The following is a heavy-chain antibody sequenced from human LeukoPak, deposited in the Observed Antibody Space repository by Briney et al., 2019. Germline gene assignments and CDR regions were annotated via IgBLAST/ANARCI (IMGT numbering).Heavy chain of an antibody. CDR2: IIPIFGTA. Sequence: SVKVSCKASGGTFSSYAISWVRQAPGQGLEWMGGIIPIFGTANYAQKFQGRVTITADESTSTAYMELSSLRSEDTAVYYCARDYVDGTGYYYSYMDVWGKGTTVTVYS. CDR3: ARDYVDGTGYYYSYMDV. CDR1: GGTFSSYA. J-gene: IGHJ6*03. D-gene: IGHD1-1*01. V-gene: IGHV1-69*01.